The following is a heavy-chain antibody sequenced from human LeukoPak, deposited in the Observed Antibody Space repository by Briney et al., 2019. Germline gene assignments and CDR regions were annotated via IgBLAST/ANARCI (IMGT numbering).Heavy chain of an antibody. V-gene: IGHV4-39*02. D-gene: IGHD3-10*01. CDR2: IYYSGST. J-gene: IGHJ4*02. CDR3: ARDRGVRGVIDY. Sequence: ETLSLTCTVSGGSITSSNYYWGWIRQPPGKGLEWIGSIYYSGSTYYNPSLKSRVTISVDTSKNQFSLKLSSVTAADTAVYYCARDRGVRGVIDYWGQGTLVTVSS. CDR1: GGSITSSNYY.